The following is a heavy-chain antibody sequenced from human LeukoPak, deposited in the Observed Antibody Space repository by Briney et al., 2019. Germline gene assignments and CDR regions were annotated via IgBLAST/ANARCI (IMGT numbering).Heavy chain of an antibody. Sequence: AASVKVSCKASGYTFTIYGISWVRQAPGQGLEWMGWISAYNGNTNYAQKLQGRVTMTTDTSSSTAYMELRSLRSDDTAVYYCARVNYYYYGMDVWGQGTTVTVSS. J-gene: IGHJ6*02. CDR1: GYTFTIYG. V-gene: IGHV1-18*01. CDR2: ISAYNGNT. CDR3: ARVNYYYYGMDV.